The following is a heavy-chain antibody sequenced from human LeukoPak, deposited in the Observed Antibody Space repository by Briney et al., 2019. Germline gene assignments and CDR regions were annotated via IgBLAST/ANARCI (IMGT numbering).Heavy chain of an antibody. J-gene: IGHJ4*02. CDR1: GFTFSSYA. Sequence: GGSLRLSCAASGFTFSSYAMSWVRQAPGKGLERVSAISGSGGSTYYADSVKGRFTISRDNSKNTLYLQMNSLRAEDTAVYYCASSYYDFWSGYYKLDYWGQGTLVTVFS. CDR3: ASSYYDFWSGYYKLDY. CDR2: ISGSGGST. V-gene: IGHV3-23*01. D-gene: IGHD3-3*01.